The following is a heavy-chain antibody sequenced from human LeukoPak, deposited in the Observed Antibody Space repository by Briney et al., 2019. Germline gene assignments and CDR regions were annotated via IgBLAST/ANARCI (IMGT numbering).Heavy chain of an antibody. J-gene: IGHJ4*02. CDR2: IIPILGIA. Sequence: ASVKVSCKASGGTFSSYAISWVRQAPGQGLEWMGRIIPILGIANYAQKFQGRVTITADKSTSTAYMELSSLRSEDTAVYYCASWYYEILTGYPTLGYWGQGTLVTVSS. CDR3: ASWYYEILTGYPTLGY. V-gene: IGHV1-69*04. D-gene: IGHD3-9*01. CDR1: GGTFSSYA.